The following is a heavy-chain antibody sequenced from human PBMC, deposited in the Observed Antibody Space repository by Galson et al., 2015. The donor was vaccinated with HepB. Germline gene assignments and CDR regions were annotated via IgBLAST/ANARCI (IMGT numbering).Heavy chain of an antibody. Sequence: SCKASGGTFSSYAISWVRQAPGQGLEWMGGIIPIFGTANYAQKFQGRVTITADKSTSTAYMELSSLRSEDTAVYYCASYHQNYYGSGSYDYWGQGTLVTVSS. V-gene: IGHV1-69*06. D-gene: IGHD3-10*01. J-gene: IGHJ4*02. CDR3: ASYHQNYYGSGSYDY. CDR2: IIPIFGTA. CDR1: GGTFSSYA.